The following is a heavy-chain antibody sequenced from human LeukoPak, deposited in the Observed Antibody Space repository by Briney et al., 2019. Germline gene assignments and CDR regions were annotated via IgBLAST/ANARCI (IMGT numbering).Heavy chain of an antibody. V-gene: IGHV1-69*13. CDR2: IIPIFGTA. D-gene: IGHD1-26*01. CDR3: ARLVLGATAYFDC. Sequence: GASVKVSCKASGGTFSSYAISWVRQAPGQGLEWMGGIIPIFGTANYAQKFQGRVTITADESTSTAYMELSSLRSEDTAVYYCARLVLGATAYFDCWGQGTLVTVSS. J-gene: IGHJ4*02. CDR1: GGTFSSYA.